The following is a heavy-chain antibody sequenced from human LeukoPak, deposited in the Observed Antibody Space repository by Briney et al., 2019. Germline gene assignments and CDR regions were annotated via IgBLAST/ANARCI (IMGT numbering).Heavy chain of an antibody. CDR3: ARGGFREFDS. Sequence: PSETLSLTCTVSGGSISSSSYYWSWIRQPPGKGLEWIGSVYYSGSTNYNPSLKSRVTISVNTSKNQFSLKLSSVTAADTAVYYCARGGFREFDSWGQGTLVIVSS. CDR2: VYYSGST. CDR1: GGSISSSSYY. V-gene: IGHV4-39*07. D-gene: IGHD3-10*01. J-gene: IGHJ4*02.